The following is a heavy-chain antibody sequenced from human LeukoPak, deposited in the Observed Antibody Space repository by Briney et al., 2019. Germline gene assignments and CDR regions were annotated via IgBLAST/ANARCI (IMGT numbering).Heavy chain of an antibody. Sequence: ASVKVSCKASGYTFTGYYMHWVRQAPGQGLEWMGGIIPIFGTANYAQKFQGRVTITTDESTSTAYMELSSLRSEDTAVYYCASRYSGSIDYWGQGTLVTVSS. CDR1: GYTFTGYY. D-gene: IGHD5-12*01. CDR3: ASRYSGSIDY. J-gene: IGHJ4*02. CDR2: IIPIFGTA. V-gene: IGHV1-69*05.